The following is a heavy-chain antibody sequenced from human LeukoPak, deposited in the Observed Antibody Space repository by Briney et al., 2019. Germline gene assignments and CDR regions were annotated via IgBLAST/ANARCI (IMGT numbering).Heavy chain of an antibody. Sequence: GESLRLSCAASGFTFSKHWMNWVRQAPGKGLEWVANIKQDGSEIYYVDSVKGRFTISRDNAKNSLFLQMNSLRGEDSAVYHCARSGPPYGLDIWGQGTMVTVSS. D-gene: IGHD1-1*01. J-gene: IGHJ3*02. CDR3: ARSGPPYGLDI. V-gene: IGHV3-7*04. CDR1: GFTFSKHW. CDR2: IKQDGSEI.